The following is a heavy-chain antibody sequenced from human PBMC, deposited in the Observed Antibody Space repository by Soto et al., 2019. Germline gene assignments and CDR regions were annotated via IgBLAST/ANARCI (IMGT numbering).Heavy chain of an antibody. Sequence: ASVKVSCKVSGYSLNELCMHWVRQPPGKGLEWIGGFDPEEGKMVYAQNFQGRVTMTEDTSTDTAYMELNSLTSEDTAIYYCATDLGVALAPLSILYFQQWGQGTVVTVSS. CDR2: FDPEEGKM. J-gene: IGHJ1*01. CDR3: ATDLGVALAPLSILYFQQ. CDR1: GYSLNELC. D-gene: IGHD3-10*01. V-gene: IGHV1-24*01.